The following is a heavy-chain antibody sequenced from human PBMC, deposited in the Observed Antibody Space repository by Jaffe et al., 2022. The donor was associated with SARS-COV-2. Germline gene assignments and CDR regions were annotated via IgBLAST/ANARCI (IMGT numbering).Heavy chain of an antibody. CDR1: GFTFSSYA. Sequence: QVQLVESGGGVVQPGRSLRLSCAASGFTFSSYAMHWVRQAPGKGLEWVAVISYDGSNKYYADSVKGRFTISRDNSKNTLYLQMNSLRAEDTAVYYCARGSAAYYDFWSGSPSYYGMDVWGQGTTVTVSS. CDR2: ISYDGSNK. J-gene: IGHJ6*02. D-gene: IGHD3-3*01. CDR3: ARGSAAYYDFWSGSPSYYGMDV. V-gene: IGHV3-30-3*01.